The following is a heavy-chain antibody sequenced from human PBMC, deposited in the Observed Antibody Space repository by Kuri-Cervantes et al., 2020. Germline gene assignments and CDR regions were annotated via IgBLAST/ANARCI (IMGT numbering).Heavy chain of an antibody. Sequence: SETLSLTCSVSGGSISSFHWSWIRQFPGKGLEWIGHIHYSGRTNYNPSLKSRVTMSVDTSKNQFSLKLSSVTAADTAVYYCARLGPPSNYYDSSGYPYWGQGTLVTVSS. CDR2: IHYSGRT. D-gene: IGHD3-22*01. J-gene: IGHJ4*02. CDR3: ARLGPPSNYYDSSGYPY. V-gene: IGHV4-59*01. CDR1: GGSISSFH.